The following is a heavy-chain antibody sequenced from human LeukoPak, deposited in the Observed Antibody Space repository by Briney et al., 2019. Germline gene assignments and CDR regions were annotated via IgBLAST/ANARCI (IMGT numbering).Heavy chain of an antibody. CDR3: ARVDCSSTCCYVRDY. CDR2: ISAYNGNT. V-gene: IGHV1-18*01. Sequence: ASVKVSCKASGYTFTSYGISWVRQAPGQGLEWMGWISAYNGNTNYAQKLQGRVTMTTDTSTSTAYMELRSLRSDDTAVYYCARVDCSSTCCYVRDYWGQGTLVTVSS. J-gene: IGHJ4*02. D-gene: IGHD2-2*01. CDR1: GYTFTSYG.